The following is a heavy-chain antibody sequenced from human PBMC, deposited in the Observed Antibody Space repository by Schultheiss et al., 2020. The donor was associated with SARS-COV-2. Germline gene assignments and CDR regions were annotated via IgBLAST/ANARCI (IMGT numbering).Heavy chain of an antibody. CDR3: ARGSTMATTIYYFDY. Sequence: SVKVSCKASGGTFSSYAISWVRQAPGQGLEWMGGIIPIFGTANYAQKFQGRVTITADESTSTAYMELSSLRSEDTAVYYCARGSTMATTIYYFDYWGQGTLVTVSS. CDR2: IIPIFGTA. D-gene: IGHD5-24*01. J-gene: IGHJ4*02. V-gene: IGHV1-69*13. CDR1: GGTFSSYA.